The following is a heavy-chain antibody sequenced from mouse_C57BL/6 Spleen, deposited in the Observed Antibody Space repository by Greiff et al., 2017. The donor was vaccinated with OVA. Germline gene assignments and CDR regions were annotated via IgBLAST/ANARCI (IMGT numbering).Heavy chain of an antibody. J-gene: IGHJ4*01. CDR2: ISSGGSYT. D-gene: IGHD2-1*01. CDR3: ARAMVRDYYAMDY. V-gene: IGHV5-6*01. Sequence: EVNVVESGGDLVKPGGSLKLSCAASGFTFSSYGMSWVRQTPDKRLEWVAAISSGGSYTYYPDSVKGRFTISRDNAKNTLYLQMSSLKSEDTAMYYCARAMVRDYYAMDYWGQGTSVTVSS. CDR1: GFTFSSYG.